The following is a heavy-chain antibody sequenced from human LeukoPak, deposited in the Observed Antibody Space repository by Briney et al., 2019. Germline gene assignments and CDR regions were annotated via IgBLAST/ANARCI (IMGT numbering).Heavy chain of an antibody. CDR1: GYSFTSYG. CDR2: INPYNGKT. J-gene: IGHJ4*02. V-gene: IGHV1-18*01. Sequence: ASVKVSCKPSGYSFTSYGISWVRQAPGQGLEWVGWINPYNGKTNYAQKVQGRVTVTTDTSTSTAYMELRSLRFDDTAVYYCARDPSGNPYFFDYWGQGTLDTVSS. D-gene: IGHD3-3*01. CDR3: ARDPSGNPYFFDY.